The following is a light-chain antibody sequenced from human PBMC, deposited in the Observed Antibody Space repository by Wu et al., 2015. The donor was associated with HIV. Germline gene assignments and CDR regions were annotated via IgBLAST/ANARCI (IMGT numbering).Light chain of an antibody. V-gene: IGKV1-9*01. CDR2: DAS. J-gene: IGKJ5*01. CDR1: QDIFTY. Sequence: IQLTQSPSSLSASIGDRVNITCRASQDIFTYLAWYQQTPGKAPRVLIYDASTLQSGVSPRFSGSGSGAEFTLTISGLQREDFAIYFCQQLNSFPLTFGHGSRLEI. CDR3: QQLNSFPLT.